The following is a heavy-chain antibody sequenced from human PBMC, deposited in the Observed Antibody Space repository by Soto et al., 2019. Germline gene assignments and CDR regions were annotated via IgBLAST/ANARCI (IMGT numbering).Heavy chain of an antibody. J-gene: IGHJ6*02. Sequence: EVQLVESGGGLVQPGGSLRLSCAASGFTFSSYWMHWARQDPGQGLVWVARVNRDGSSTTYADSVKGRFTISRDNAKNTLYLQMSSLRGEDTAVYYCVRGGYLDYYGLCVWGQGNTVTVS. V-gene: IGHV3-74*01. CDR2: VNRDGSST. D-gene: IGHD3-22*01. CDR3: VRGGYLDYYGLCV. CDR1: GFTFSSYW.